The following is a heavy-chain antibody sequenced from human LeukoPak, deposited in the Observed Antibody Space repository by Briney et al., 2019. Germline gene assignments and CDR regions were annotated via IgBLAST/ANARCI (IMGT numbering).Heavy chain of an antibody. CDR2: INPNSVGT. D-gene: IGHD2-2*01. V-gene: IGHV1-2*02. Sequence: ASVKVSCKASGYTFTGYYVHWVRQAPGQGLEWMGWINPNSVGTNYAQKFQGRVTMTRDTSISTAYMELSRLRSNDTAVYYCARELGYCSSTSCYEYYYYGMDVWGQGTTVTVSS. CDR3: ARELGYCSSTSCYEYYYYGMDV. CDR1: GYTFTGYY. J-gene: IGHJ6*02.